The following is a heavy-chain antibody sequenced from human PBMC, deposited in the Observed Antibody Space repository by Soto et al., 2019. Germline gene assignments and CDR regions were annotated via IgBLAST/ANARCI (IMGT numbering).Heavy chain of an antibody. CDR2: IYYSGST. D-gene: IGHD2-15*01. CDR1: GGSISSYY. Sequence: SSETLSLTCTVSGGSISSYYWSWIRQPPGKGLEWIGYIYYSGSTNYNPSLKSRVTISVDTSKNQFSLKLSSVTAADTAVYYCAREGYSGGYYYYYGMDVWGQGTTVTVSS. J-gene: IGHJ6*02. CDR3: AREGYSGGYYYYYGMDV. V-gene: IGHV4-59*01.